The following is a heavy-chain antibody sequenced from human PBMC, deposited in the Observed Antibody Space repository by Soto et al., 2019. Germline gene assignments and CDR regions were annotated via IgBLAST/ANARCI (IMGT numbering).Heavy chain of an antibody. CDR3: ARDMSSVFGVVTSLDL. Sequence: GGSLRLSCAASGFTFSSYSMNWVRQAPGKGLEWVSYISSSSSTIYYADSVKGRFTISRDNAKNSLYLQMNSLRDEDTAVYYCARDMSSVFGVVTSLDLWGRGTLVTVSS. CDR2: ISSSSSTI. D-gene: IGHD3-3*01. V-gene: IGHV3-48*02. CDR1: GFTFSSYS. J-gene: IGHJ2*01.